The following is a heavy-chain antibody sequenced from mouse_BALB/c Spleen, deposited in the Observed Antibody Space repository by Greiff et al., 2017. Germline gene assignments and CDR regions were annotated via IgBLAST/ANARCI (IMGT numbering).Heavy chain of an antibody. D-gene: IGHD2-10*02. J-gene: IGHJ2*01. CDR2: IRNKANGYTT. V-gene: IGHV7-3*02. CDR3: ARGYGNYCFFDY. CDR1: GFTFTDYY. Sequence: EVKLVESGGGLVQPGGSLRLSCATSGFTFTDYYMSWVRQPPGKALEWLGFIRNKANGYTTEYSASVKGRFTISRDNSQSILYLQMNTLRAEDSATYYCARGYGNYCFFDYWGQGTTLTVSS.